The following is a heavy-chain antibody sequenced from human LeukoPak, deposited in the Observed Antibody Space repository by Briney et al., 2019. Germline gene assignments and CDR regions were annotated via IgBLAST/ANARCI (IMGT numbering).Heavy chain of an antibody. Sequence: GGSLRLSCVASGFTFSSYWMTWVRQAPGKGLEWVACIKQDGSEKYYVGSVRGRFTISRDNAKNSLYLQMNSLRAEDTAVYYCARVPGDCGGDCYSYYYYMDVWGKGTTVTVSS. CDR1: GFTFSSYW. CDR2: IKQDGSEK. D-gene: IGHD2-21*01. V-gene: IGHV3-7*01. CDR3: ARVPGDCGGDCYSYYYYMDV. J-gene: IGHJ6*03.